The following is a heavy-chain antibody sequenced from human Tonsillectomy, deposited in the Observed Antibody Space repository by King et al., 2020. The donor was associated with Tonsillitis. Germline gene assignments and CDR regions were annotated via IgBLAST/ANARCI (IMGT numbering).Heavy chain of an antibody. V-gene: IGHV4-39*01. D-gene: IGHD1-26*01. CDR1: GGSISSSDHY. J-gene: IGHJ4*02. CDR2: MDYSGGV. CDR3: ARYVSGSFDY. Sequence: QLQESGPGVVKPSEILSLTCTVSGGSISSSDHYWAWILQPPGKGLEWIGDMDYSGGVFSNPSLKIRITISGGTSENRFSLKLSSVTAADTAVYFCARYVSGSFDYWGQGALVTVSS.